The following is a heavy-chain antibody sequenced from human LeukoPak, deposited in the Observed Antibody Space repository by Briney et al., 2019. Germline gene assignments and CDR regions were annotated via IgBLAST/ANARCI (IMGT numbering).Heavy chain of an antibody. Sequence: GGSLRLSCAASGFTVSSNYMSWVRQAPGKGLEWVSVIYSGGSTYYADSVKGRITISRDNSKNTLYLQMNSLRAEDTAVYYCARGYCSSTSWYQADAFDIWGQGTMVTVSS. CDR2: IYSGGST. J-gene: IGHJ3*02. V-gene: IGHV3-53*01. CDR1: GFTVSSNY. CDR3: ARGYCSSTSWYQADAFDI. D-gene: IGHD2-2*01.